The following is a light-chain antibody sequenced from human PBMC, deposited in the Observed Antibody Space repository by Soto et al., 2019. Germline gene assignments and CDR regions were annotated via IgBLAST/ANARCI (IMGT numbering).Light chain of an antibody. CDR2: GVS. Sequence: EIVLTQSPDTLSLSPGERATLSCRASQTVTSGYVAWYQQKPVQAPRLLMYGVSTWATGIPDRCSGSGSGTDFTLTISTLEPEDFAVYFCHVYGSSSKTFGQGTRVEFK. V-gene: IGKV3-20*01. CDR3: HVYGSSSKT. CDR1: QTVTSGY. J-gene: IGKJ1*01.